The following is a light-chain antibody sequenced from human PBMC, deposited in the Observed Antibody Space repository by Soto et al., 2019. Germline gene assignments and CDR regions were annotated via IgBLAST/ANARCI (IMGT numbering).Light chain of an antibody. CDR3: QQYNDWPSS. V-gene: IGKV3-15*01. CDR2: GVS. CDR1: QSLSRN. J-gene: IGKJ2*01. Sequence: EIVMTQSPTTLSVSPGERATLSCRASQSLSRNLAWYQQRPAQAPRLLIYGVSIRATGVPARFSGSESGTEFTLTISSLQSEDFAVYYCQQYNDWPSSFGQGTKLETK.